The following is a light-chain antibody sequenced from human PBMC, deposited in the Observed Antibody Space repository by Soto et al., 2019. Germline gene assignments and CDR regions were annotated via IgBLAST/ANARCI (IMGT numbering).Light chain of an antibody. CDR3: QEYNNWPPWT. J-gene: IGKJ1*01. CDR2: GAS. CDR1: QSVSSN. Sequence: EIVMTQSPATLSVSPGDRATLSCRASQSVSSNLAWYQQKPGQAPRLLVYGASARSAGIPDRFSGGGSGTAFTLTISSLQSEDLAVYYCQEYNNWPPWTFGQGTQVEIK. V-gene: IGKV3-15*01.